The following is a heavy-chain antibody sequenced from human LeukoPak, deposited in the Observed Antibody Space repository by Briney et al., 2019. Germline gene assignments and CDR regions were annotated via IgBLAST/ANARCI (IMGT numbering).Heavy chain of an antibody. CDR1: GFTLNNAW. CDR3: VKEPLVLEWKKDDSLSYDGMDI. J-gene: IGHJ6*02. CDR2: LKSKTDGGTT. D-gene: IGHD3-3*01. V-gene: IGHV3-15*01. Sequence: GGSLRLSCAASGFTLNNAWMHWIRQTPGKGLEWVGRLKSKTDGGTTDYAAPVKDRFTISRDDSKNTLYLQMNSLRAEDTAVYYCVKEPLVLEWKKDDSLSYDGMDIWGQGTTVTVSS.